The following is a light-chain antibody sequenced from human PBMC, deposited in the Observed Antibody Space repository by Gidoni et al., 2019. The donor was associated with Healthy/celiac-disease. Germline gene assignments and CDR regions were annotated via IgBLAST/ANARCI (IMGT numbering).Light chain of an antibody. Sequence: EIVLTQSPGTLSLSPGERATLSCRASQSVSSTYLAWYQQKPGQAPRLLIYGASSRVTGAPDRFSGSGSGTDFTLTISRLEPEDFAVYYCQQGAFGQGTKVE. V-gene: IGKV3-20*01. J-gene: IGKJ1*01. CDR3: QQGA. CDR1: QSVSSTY. CDR2: GAS.